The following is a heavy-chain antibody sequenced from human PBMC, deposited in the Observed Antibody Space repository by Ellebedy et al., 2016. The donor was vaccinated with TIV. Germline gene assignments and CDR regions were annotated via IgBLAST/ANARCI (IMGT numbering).Heavy chain of an antibody. Sequence: GESLKISXAASGFTFSNYAMSWVRQAPGKGLEWVSHIIGGGSKTYYADSVKGRFTISRDNSENTLSLQMDSLRAEDTAVYYCARVASCGGDCRPFDYWGQGTLVTVSS. CDR1: GFTFSNYA. V-gene: IGHV3-23*01. D-gene: IGHD2-21*01. CDR3: ARVASCGGDCRPFDY. CDR2: IIGGGSKT. J-gene: IGHJ4*02.